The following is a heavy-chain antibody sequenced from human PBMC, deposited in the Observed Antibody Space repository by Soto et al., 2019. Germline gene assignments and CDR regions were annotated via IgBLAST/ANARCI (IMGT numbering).Heavy chain of an antibody. CDR3: AKDQAPGLIRESPENY. V-gene: IGHV3-23*01. D-gene: IGHD3-22*01. J-gene: IGHJ4*02. CDR1: GFTFSSYA. Sequence: EVQLLESGGGLVQPGGSLRLSCAASGFTFSSYAMSWVRQAPGKGLEWVSAISGSGGSTYYADSVKGRFTISRDNSKNTIYLQMNSLRAEDTAVYYCAKDQAPGLIRESPENYWGQGTLVTVSS. CDR2: ISGSGGST.